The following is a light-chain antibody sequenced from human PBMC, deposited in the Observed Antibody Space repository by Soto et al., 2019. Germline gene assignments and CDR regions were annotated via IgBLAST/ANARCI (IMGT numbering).Light chain of an antibody. J-gene: IGKJ1*01. Sequence: DIQMTQSPSSLSASVGDRFTITCRASQSISNYLNWYQQRPGKAPKLLIYLASSLSSGVPSKFSGSGSGTDFTLTISVLQPEDSATYYCQQTYKTPLTFGQGTKVDI. CDR1: QSISNY. V-gene: IGKV1-39*01. CDR3: QQTYKTPLT. CDR2: LAS.